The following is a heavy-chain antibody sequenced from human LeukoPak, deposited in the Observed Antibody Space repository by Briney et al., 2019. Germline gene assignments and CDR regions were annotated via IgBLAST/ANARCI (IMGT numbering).Heavy chain of an antibody. V-gene: IGHV3-21*01. CDR2: ISSSSSYI. J-gene: IGHJ4*02. Sequence: GRSLRLSCAASGFTFSSYSMNWVRQAPGKGLEWVSSISSSSSYIYYADSVKGRFTISRDNAKNSLYLQMNSLRAEDTAVYYCAKMFGGTYNGNWGQGALVTVSA. CDR1: GFTFSSYS. D-gene: IGHD1-26*01. CDR3: AKMFGGTYNGN.